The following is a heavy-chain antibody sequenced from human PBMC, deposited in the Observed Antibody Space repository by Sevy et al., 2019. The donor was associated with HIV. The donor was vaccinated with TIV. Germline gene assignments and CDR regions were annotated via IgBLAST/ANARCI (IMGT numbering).Heavy chain of an antibody. Sequence: GGSLRLSCAASGFTFSSYAMSWVRQAPGKGLEWVSAISGSGGSTYYADSVKGRFTISRDNSKNTLYLQMNSLRAEDTAVYYCAKVRGVDTAMALDYSGQGTLVTVSS. D-gene: IGHD5-18*01. V-gene: IGHV3-23*01. CDR3: AKVRGVDTAMALDY. CDR2: ISGSGGST. J-gene: IGHJ4*02. CDR1: GFTFSSYA.